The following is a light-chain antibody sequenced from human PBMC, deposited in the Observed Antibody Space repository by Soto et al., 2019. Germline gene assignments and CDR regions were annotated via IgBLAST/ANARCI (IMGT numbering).Light chain of an antibody. Sequence: EIVLTQSPGTLSLSPGDSATLSCRASQRISSSYLAWYQQKPGQAPRLLIHGASSRATGIPDRFSGSGSGTDFTLSISRLETEDFAMYYCQQYDSTPQTFVRGTKVEI. V-gene: IGKV3-20*01. CDR1: QRISSSY. CDR3: QQYDSTPQT. J-gene: IGKJ1*01. CDR2: GAS.